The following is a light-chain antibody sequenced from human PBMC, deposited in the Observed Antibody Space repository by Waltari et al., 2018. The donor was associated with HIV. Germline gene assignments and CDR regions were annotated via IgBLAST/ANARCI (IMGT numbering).Light chain of an antibody. CDR3: VVWDDSLRGGV. CDR1: SSHIGDFS. J-gene: IGLJ3*02. Sequence: QSVLTQPPSASGTPGQRVTISCSGSSSHIGDFSVSWYQHLPGAAPKLLIYANNQRPSGVPDRFSGSRSGTSASLAISGLRSEDEAVYSCVVWDDSLRGGVFGGGTKLTVL. CDR2: ANN. V-gene: IGLV1-47*01.